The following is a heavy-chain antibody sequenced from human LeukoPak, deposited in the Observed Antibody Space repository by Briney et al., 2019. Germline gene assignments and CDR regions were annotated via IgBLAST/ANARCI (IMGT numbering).Heavy chain of an antibody. D-gene: IGHD3-22*01. CDR2: ITGSRGDT. CDR3: AKGPLLGSGYHPDC. CDR1: GFTFSSAA. V-gene: IGHV3-23*01. J-gene: IGHJ4*02. Sequence: PGGSLRLSCAASGFTFSSAAMTWVRQAPGRGLEWVSTITGSRGDTYYADSVKGRFTISRDSSKNTLHLQINSLRVEDTATYYCAKGPLLGSGYHPDCWGQGTLVIVSS.